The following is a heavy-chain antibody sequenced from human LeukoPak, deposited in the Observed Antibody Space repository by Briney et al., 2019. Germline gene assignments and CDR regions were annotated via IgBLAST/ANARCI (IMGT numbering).Heavy chain of an antibody. CDR2: INHSGST. Sequence: SETLSLTCAVYGGSFSGYYWSWIRQPPGKGLEWIGEINHSGSTNYNPSLKSRVTISIDTSKNQFSLKLSSVTAADTAVYYCARGRLLWFGELIPLGYWGQGTLVTVSS. CDR1: GGSFSGYY. D-gene: IGHD3-10*01. V-gene: IGHV4-34*01. CDR3: ARGRLLWFGELIPLGY. J-gene: IGHJ4*02.